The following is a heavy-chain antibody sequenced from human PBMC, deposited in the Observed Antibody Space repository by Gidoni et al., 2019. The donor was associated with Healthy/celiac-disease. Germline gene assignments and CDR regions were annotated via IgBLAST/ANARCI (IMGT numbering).Heavy chain of an antibody. CDR2: IKQDGSEK. V-gene: IGHV3-7*03. D-gene: IGHD3-10*01. Sequence: EVQLVESGGGLVQPGGSLRLSCAAAGFTFSSDWMSWVRQAPGKGLEWVANIKQDGSEKYYVDSVKGRFTISRDNAKNSLYLQMNSLRAEDTAVYYCARYGSGSAGGYYYYYGMDVWGQGTTVTVSS. CDR3: ARYGSGSAGGYYYYYGMDV. J-gene: IGHJ6*02. CDR1: GFTFSSDW.